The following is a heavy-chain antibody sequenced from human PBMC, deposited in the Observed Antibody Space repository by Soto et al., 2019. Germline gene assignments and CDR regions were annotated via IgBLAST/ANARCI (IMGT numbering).Heavy chain of an antibody. V-gene: IGHV3-23*01. Sequence: EVQLLESGGGLVQPGGSLRLSCSGSGFTFNKYGMTWVRQAPGKGLEWVSSVSGDGETTYYADSVRGRFTISRDNSKDTVSVQMKSLRAEDTDVYYCAKEASVPSFGEFWFFDLWGRGTQVTVSS. CDR3: AKEASVPSFGEFWFFDL. CDR1: GFTFNKYG. CDR2: VSGDGETT. J-gene: IGHJ2*01. D-gene: IGHD3-10*01.